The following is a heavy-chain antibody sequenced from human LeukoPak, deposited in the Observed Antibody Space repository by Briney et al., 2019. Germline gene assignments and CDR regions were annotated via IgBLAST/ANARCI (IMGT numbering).Heavy chain of an antibody. CDR2: IYPGDSDS. D-gene: IGHD6-13*01. V-gene: IGHV5-51*01. J-gene: IGHJ4*02. CDR1: GYSFTNYW. CDR3: ARRVSSNCYDY. Sequence: GESLNISCKGSGYSFTNYWIGWVRQMPGKGLEWMGLIYPGDSDSRYSPSFQGRVTISVDKSITTAFLQWSSLRASDTAMYYCARRVSSNCYDYWGQGTLVTVSS.